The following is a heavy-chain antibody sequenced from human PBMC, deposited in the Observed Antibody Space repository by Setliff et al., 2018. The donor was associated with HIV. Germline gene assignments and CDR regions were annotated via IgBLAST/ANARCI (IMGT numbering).Heavy chain of an antibody. J-gene: IGHJ4*02. Sequence: ASVKVSCKAAGYTFSNYDINWVRQATGQGLEWMGWMNPKSGNSGHAQKFQGRITMTRNTSITTAYMELISLKSEDTAVYYCARGRYSSGLTDYWGQGTL. V-gene: IGHV1-8*02. CDR2: MNPKSGNS. CDR1: GYTFSNYD. CDR3: ARGRYSSGLTDY. D-gene: IGHD6-19*01.